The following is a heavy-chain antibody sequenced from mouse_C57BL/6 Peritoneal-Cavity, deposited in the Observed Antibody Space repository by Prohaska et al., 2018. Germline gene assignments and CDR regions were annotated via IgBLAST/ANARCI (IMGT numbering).Heavy chain of an antibody. J-gene: IGHJ3*01. CDR3: ASNYPFAY. V-gene: IGHV4-1*01. D-gene: IGHD2-1*01. Sequence: EVRLLQSGGGLVQPGGSLKLSCAASGIDFSIYWMSWVRRAPGKGLEWIGEMNPDSSTINYAPSLKDKFIISRDNAKNTLYLQRSKVRSEDTALYYCASNYPFAYWGQGTLVTVSA. CDR1: GIDFSIYW. CDR2: MNPDSSTI.